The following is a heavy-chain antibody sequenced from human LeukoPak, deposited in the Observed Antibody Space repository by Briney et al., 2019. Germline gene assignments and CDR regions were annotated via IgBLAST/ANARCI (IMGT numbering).Heavy chain of an antibody. CDR2: ISYDGSNK. Sequence: PGRSLRLSCAASGFTFSSYGMHWVRQAPGKGLEWVAVISYDGSNKYYADSVKGRFTISRDNSKNTLYLQMNSLRAEDTAVYYCAKGRDYGDFTHYYYYGMDVWGQGTTVTVSS. J-gene: IGHJ6*02. CDR3: AKGRDYGDFTHYYYYGMDV. CDR1: GFTFSSYG. D-gene: IGHD4-17*01. V-gene: IGHV3-30*18.